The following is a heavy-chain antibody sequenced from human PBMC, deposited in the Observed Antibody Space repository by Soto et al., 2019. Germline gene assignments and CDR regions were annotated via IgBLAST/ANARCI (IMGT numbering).Heavy chain of an antibody. J-gene: IGHJ6*02. V-gene: IGHV3-21*01. CDR1: GFTFSSYS. Sequence: EVQLVESGGGLVKPGGSLRLSCAASGFTFSSYSMNWVRQAPGKGLEWVSSISSSSSYIYYADSVKGRFTISRDNAKNSLYLQMNSLRAEDTAVYYCAREQGRRDGYNLWGDYYYYYGMDVWGQGTTVTVSS. CDR2: ISSSSSYI. CDR3: AREQGRRDGYNLWGDYYYYYGMDV. D-gene: IGHD5-12*01.